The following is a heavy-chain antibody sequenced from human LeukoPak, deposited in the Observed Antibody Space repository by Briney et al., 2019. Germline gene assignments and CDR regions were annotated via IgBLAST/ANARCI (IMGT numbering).Heavy chain of an antibody. D-gene: IGHD3-22*01. J-gene: IGHJ6*02. Sequence: GGSLRLSCAASGFAFSSYNMNWVRQAPGKGLEWISYIGSSGSPTHYADSVRGRFTISRDNAKNSLYLQMNSLRDEDTAAYYCARRPYSDTSGRLSDVWGQGTTVTVSS. V-gene: IGHV3-48*02. CDR1: GFAFSSYN. CDR3: ARRPYSDTSGRLSDV. CDR2: IGSSGSPT.